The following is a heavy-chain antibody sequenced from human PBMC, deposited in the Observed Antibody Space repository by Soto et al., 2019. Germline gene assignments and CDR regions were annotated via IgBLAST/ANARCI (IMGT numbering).Heavy chain of an antibody. D-gene: IGHD3-10*01. J-gene: IGHJ5*02. CDR2: IYYSGST. V-gene: IGHV4-30-4*01. CDR1: GGSISSGDYY. Sequence: SETLSLTCTVSGGSISSGDYYWSWIRQPPGKGLEWIGYIYYSGSTYYNPSLKSRVTILVDTSKNQFSLKLSSVTAADTAVYYCASDTDYRGEKWFDPWGQGTLVTVSS. CDR3: ASDTDYRGEKWFDP.